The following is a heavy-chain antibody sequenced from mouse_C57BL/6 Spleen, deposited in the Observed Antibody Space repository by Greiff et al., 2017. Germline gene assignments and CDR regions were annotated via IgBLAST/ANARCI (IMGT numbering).Heavy chain of an antibody. CDR2: INPSNGGT. J-gene: IGHJ2*01. CDR3: ARGGQLRGYYFDY. Sequence: QVQLQQPGTELVKPGASVKLSCKASGYTFTSYWMHWVKQRPGQGLEWIGNINPSNGGTNYNEKFKSKATLTVDKSSSTAYMQLSSLTSADSAVYYCARGGQLRGYYFDYWGQGTTLTVSS. CDR1: GYTFTSYW. V-gene: IGHV1-53*01. D-gene: IGHD2-4*01.